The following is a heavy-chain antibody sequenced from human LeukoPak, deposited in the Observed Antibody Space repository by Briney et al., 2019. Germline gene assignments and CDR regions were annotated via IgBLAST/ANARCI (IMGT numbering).Heavy chain of an antibody. CDR3: ARGRGYGSGSYCY. CDR2: INHSGST. CDR1: GGAFSGYC. J-gene: IGHJ4*02. D-gene: IGHD3-10*01. V-gene: IGHV4-34*01. Sequence: GALRLSCAVYGGAFSGYCWSWIRQPPGKGLEWIGEINHSGSTNYNPSLKSRVTISVDTSKNQFSVKLSSVTAADTAVYYCARGRGYGSGSYCYWGQGTVVTVSS.